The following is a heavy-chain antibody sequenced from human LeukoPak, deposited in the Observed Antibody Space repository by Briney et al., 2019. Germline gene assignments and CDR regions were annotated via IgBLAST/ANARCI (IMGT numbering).Heavy chain of an antibody. CDR2: ISGRGPDT. D-gene: IGHD1-1*01. CDR1: GFTFSSYA. V-gene: IGHV3-23*01. J-gene: IGHJ6*02. CDR3: AKVFTTGTRLHWGYGMDG. Sequence: GGSLRLSCAASGFTFSSYAMTWVRLAPGKGLEWVSAISGRGPDTFYADSVRGRFIMSRDDSKSTLYLEMNSLSDKDTAVYYSAKVFTTGTRLHWGYGMDGWGQGTSVTVSS.